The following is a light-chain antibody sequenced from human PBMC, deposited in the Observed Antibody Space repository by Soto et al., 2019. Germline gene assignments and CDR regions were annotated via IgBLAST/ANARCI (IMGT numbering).Light chain of an antibody. CDR2: AAS. V-gene: IGKV1-39*01. Sequence: DIQMTQSPSSLSASSGDRDTVTCRASQSIRSSLNWYQQKPGKAPKPLIYAASSLHSGVPSRFSGSGSGTDFTLTISSLQPDDFATYYCQQSYIPPPTFGQGTKVES. CDR1: QSIRSS. J-gene: IGKJ1*01. CDR3: QQSYIPPPT.